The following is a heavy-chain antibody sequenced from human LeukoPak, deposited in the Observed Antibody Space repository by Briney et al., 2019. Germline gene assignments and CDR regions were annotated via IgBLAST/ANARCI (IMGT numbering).Heavy chain of an antibody. V-gene: IGHV4-61*08. CDR2: IYYSGST. D-gene: IGHD3-10*01. J-gene: IGHJ4*02. Sequence: SETLSLTCTVSGGSISSGGYYWSWIRQHPGKGLEWIGYIYYSGSTNYNPSLKSRVTISVDTSKNQFSPKLSSVTAADTAVYYCASNYYGSGSLDYWGQGNLVTVSS. CDR1: GGSISSGGYY. CDR3: ASNYYGSGSLDY.